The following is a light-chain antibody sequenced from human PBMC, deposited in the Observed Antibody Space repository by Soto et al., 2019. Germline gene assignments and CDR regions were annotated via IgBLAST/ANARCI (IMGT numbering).Light chain of an antibody. J-gene: IGLJ1*01. CDR3: TSYTGSTTLV. V-gene: IGLV2-14*03. CDR2: DVN. CDR1: SSDVGGYNY. Sequence: QSVPTQPASVSGSPGQSITISCTGSSSDVGGYNYVSWYQQHPGEAPKLMIYDVNNRPSGVSNRFSGSKSGNTASLTISGLQAEDEADYYCTSYTGSTTLVFGTGTKLTVL.